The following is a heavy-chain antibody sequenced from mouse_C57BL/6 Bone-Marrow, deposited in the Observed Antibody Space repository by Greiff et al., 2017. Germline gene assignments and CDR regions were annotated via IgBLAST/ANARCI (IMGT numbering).Heavy chain of an antibody. Sequence: VKLMESGAELARPGASVKLSCKASGYTFTSYGISWVKQRTGQGLEWIGEIYPSSGNTYYNEKFKGKATLTADKSSSTAYMELRSLTSEDSAVYYCARPHYGSSPAWFAYWGQGTLVTVSA. CDR1: GYTFTSYG. D-gene: IGHD1-1*01. CDR3: ARPHYGSSPAWFAY. V-gene: IGHV1-81*01. CDR2: IYPSSGNT. J-gene: IGHJ3*01.